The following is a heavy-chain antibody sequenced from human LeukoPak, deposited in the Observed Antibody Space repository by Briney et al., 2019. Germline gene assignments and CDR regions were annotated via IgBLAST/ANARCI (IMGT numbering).Heavy chain of an antibody. V-gene: IGHV3-11*01. D-gene: IGHD2-2*01. Sequence: GGSLRLSCAASGFTVSDYYMSWIRQAPGKGLEWVSYISSSGSTIYYADSVKGRFTISRDNAKNSLYLQMNGLRAEDTAVYYCARVNQDIVVVPAAMCWFDPWGQGTLVTVSS. CDR2: ISSSGSTI. CDR3: ARVNQDIVVVPAAMCWFDP. CDR1: GFTVSDYY. J-gene: IGHJ5*02.